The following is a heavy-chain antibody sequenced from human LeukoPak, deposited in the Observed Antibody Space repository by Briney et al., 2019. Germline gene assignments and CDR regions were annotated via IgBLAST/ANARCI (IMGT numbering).Heavy chain of an antibody. J-gene: IGHJ6*02. CDR2: IYYSGST. Sequence: PSGTLSLTCAVSGGSISSSNWWSWVRQPPGKGLEWIGSIYYSGSTYYNPSLKSRVTISVDTSKNQFSLKLSSVTAADTAVYYCTRQYSGSYQGYYGMDVWGQGTTVTVSS. CDR3: TRQYSGSYQGYYGMDV. V-gene: IGHV4-4*02. D-gene: IGHD1-26*01. CDR1: GGSISSSNW.